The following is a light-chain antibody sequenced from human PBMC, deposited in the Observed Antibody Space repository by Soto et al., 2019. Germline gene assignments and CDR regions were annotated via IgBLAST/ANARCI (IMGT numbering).Light chain of an antibody. CDR3: NSYTSSSTLVV. V-gene: IGLV2-14*01. Sequence: QSVLTQPPSVSGAPGQRVTISCTGTSSDVGVYNYVSWYQQYPGKAPKLMIYEVNNRPSGVSKRFSGSKSGNTASLTISGLQAEDEADYYCNSYTSSSTLVVFGTGTKLTVL. CDR2: EVN. J-gene: IGLJ1*01. CDR1: SSDVGVYNY.